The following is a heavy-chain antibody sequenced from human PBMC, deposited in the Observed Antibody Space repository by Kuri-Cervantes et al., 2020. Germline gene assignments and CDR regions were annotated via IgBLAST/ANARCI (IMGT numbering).Heavy chain of an antibody. CDR2: IYYSGST. CDR1: GGSISSSSYY. D-gene: IGHD3-10*01. CDR3: AGGAGHNWFDP. V-gene: IGHV4-61*05. Sequence: GSLRLSCTVSGGSISSSSYYWGWIRQPPGKGLEWIGYIYYSGSTNYNPSLKSRVTISVDTSKNQFSLKLSSVTAADTAVYYCAGGAGHNWFDPWGQGTLVTVSS. J-gene: IGHJ5*02.